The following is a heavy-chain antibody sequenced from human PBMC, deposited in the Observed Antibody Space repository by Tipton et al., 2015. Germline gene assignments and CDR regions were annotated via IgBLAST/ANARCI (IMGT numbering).Heavy chain of an antibody. CDR3: ARKSLLLDY. D-gene: IGHD2-15*01. CDR1: GFTFSKYS. V-gene: IGHV3-48*02. CDR2: ITGSSRTI. Sequence: SLRLSCAASGFTFSKYSMNWVRQAPGKGLEWVSYITGSSRTIYYADSVKGRFTISRDNAKNSLYLQMNSLRDEDTAVYYCARKSLLLDYWGQGTLVTVSS. J-gene: IGHJ4*02.